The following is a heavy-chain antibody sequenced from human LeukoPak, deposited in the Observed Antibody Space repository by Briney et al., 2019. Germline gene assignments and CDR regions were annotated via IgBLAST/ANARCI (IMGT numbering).Heavy chain of an antibody. J-gene: IGHJ6*03. D-gene: IGHD2-2*01. Sequence: SETLSLTCTVSGGSISGYHWSWIRQPAGKGLEWIGRIYTSGSTNYNPSLESRVTMSVDTSENQLSLKLTSLTAADTAVYYCARDHAEYCSSTSCTSGGFYYYMDVWGKGTTVTVSS. V-gene: IGHV4-4*07. CDR3: ARDHAEYCSSTSCTSGGFYYYMDV. CDR2: IYTSGST. CDR1: GGSISGYH.